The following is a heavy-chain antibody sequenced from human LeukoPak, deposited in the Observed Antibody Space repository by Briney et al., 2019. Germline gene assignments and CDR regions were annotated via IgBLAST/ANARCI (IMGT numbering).Heavy chain of an antibody. CDR2: TYYRSKWYN. CDR1: GGSVSSNSAA. V-gene: IGHV6-1*01. D-gene: IGHD3-22*01. Sequence: SQTLSLTCAISGGSVSSNSAAWNWIRQSPSRGLEWLGRTYYRSKWYNDYAVSVKSRITINPDTSKNQFSLQLNSVTPDDTAVYYCARDIDFYDSRGYLNWFDPWGQGTLVTVSS. J-gene: IGHJ5*02. CDR3: ARDIDFYDSRGYLNWFDP.